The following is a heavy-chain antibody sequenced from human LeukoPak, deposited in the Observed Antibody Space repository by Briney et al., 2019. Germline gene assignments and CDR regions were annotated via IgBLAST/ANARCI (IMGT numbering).Heavy chain of an antibody. V-gene: IGHV1-2*02. CDR2: IDTSNGGT. CDR3: AKDLSPGTTATTPKIDV. Sequence: ASVKVSCKASGYSFTDFHMHWVRQAPGQGLEWLGWIDTSNGGTYQAPKFQGRVTVTRDTSISTAYLELNRLRSDDTAVYYCAKDLSPGTTATTPKIDVWGKGTTVIVSS. J-gene: IGHJ6*04. D-gene: IGHD1-1*01. CDR1: GYSFTDFH.